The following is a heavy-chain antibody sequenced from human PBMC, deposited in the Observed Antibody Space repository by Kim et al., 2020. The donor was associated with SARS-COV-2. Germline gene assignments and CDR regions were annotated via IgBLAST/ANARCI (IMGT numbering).Heavy chain of an antibody. Sequence: GGSLRLSCAASGFTFSSYAMHWVRQAPGKGLEWVAVISYDGSNKYYADSVKGRFTISRDNSKNTLYLQMNSLRAEDTAVYYCAREGIVVVVAATPGAFDIWGQGTMVTVSS. CDR1: GFTFSSYA. V-gene: IGHV3-30-3*01. J-gene: IGHJ3*02. CDR3: AREGIVVVVAATPGAFDI. CDR2: ISYDGSNK. D-gene: IGHD2-15*01.